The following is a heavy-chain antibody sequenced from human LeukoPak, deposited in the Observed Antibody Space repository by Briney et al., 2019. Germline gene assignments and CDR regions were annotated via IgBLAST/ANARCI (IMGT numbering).Heavy chain of an antibody. CDR1: GGSISSGGYS. J-gene: IGHJ6*02. Sequence: SETLSLTCAVSGGSISSGGYSWSWIRQPPGKGLEWIGYIYHSGSTYYNPSLKSRVTISVDRSKNQFSPKLSSVTAADTVVYYCAREIDGSEDVWGQGTTVTVSS. V-gene: IGHV4-30-2*01. D-gene: IGHD5-24*01. CDR3: AREIDGSEDV. CDR2: IYHSGST.